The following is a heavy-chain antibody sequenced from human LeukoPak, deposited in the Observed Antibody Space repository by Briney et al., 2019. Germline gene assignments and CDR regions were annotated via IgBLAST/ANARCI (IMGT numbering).Heavy chain of an antibody. V-gene: IGHV3-9*01. Sequence: RSLRLSCAASGFTFDDYAMHWVRQAPGKGLEWVSGISWNSGSIGYADSVKGRFTISRDNVKNSLYLQMNSLRAEDTALYYCARVDTAMVYGPPYYFDYWGQGTLVTVSS. J-gene: IGHJ4*02. CDR2: ISWNSGSI. D-gene: IGHD5-18*01. CDR1: GFTFDDYA. CDR3: ARVDTAMVYGPPYYFDY.